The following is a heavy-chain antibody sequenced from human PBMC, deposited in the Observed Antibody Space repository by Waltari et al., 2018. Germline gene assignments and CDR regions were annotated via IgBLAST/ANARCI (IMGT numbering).Heavy chain of an antibody. D-gene: IGHD3-10*01. CDR2: MKPKSGNT. CDR1: GYPLTSYD. CDR3: ARVATLWVGDPPSLDF. Sequence: QVQLVQSGAEVKKPGASVKVSCRASGYPLTSYDINWVRQAPGQGLEWMGWMKPKSGNTGYAHKFQGRVTMTRDTSIDTAYMELSSLRSDDTAVYYCARVATLWVGDPPSLDFWGQGTLVTVSS. J-gene: IGHJ4*02. V-gene: IGHV1-8*01.